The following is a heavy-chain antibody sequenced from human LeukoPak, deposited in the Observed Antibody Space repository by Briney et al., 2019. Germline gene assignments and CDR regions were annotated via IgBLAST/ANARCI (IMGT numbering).Heavy chain of an antibody. D-gene: IGHD6-19*01. CDR1: DGSLSTYY. CDR2: IYYSGST. Sequence: SETLSLTCTVSDGSLSTYYWSWIRQPPGKELEWIGYIYYSGSTNYNPSLKSRVTMSVDTSKNQFSLKLSSVTAADTAVYYFARQGSVGLADAFDIWGQGTMVTASS. CDR3: ARQGSVGLADAFDI. J-gene: IGHJ3*02. V-gene: IGHV4-59*08.